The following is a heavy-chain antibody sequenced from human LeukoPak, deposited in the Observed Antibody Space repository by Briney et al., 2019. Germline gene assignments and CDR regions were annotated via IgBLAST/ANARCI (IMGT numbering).Heavy chain of an antibody. J-gene: IGHJ2*01. Sequence: SETLSLTCTVTGGSISSYYWSWIGQPPGKGLAWIGYIYYSGSTNYNPSLKSRVTISVDTSKNQFSLKLSSVTAADTAVYYCARYYYDSSGYPKALWYFDLWGRGTLVTVSS. CDR1: GGSISSYY. V-gene: IGHV4-59*01. D-gene: IGHD3-22*01. CDR3: ARYYYDSSGYPKALWYFDL. CDR2: IYYSGST.